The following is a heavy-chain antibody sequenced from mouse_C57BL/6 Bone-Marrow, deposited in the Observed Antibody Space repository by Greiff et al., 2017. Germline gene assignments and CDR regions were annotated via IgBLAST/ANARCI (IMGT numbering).Heavy chain of an antibody. Sequence: VMLVESGGGLVKPGGSLKLSCAASGFTLSDYGMHWVRQAPEKGLEWVAYISSGSSTIYYADTVKGRFTISRDNAKNTLFLQMTRLRSEDTAMYYCAKAPNWDYFDYWGQGTTLTVSS. CDR2: ISSGSSTI. J-gene: IGHJ2*01. V-gene: IGHV5-17*01. D-gene: IGHD4-1*01. CDR1: GFTLSDYG. CDR3: AKAPNWDYFDY.